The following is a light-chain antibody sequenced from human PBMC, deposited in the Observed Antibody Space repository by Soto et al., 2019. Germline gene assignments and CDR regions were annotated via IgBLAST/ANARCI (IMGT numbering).Light chain of an antibody. CDR3: SSYTSSGTYA. Sequence: QSALTQPASVSGSPGQSLTISCTGTSRDVGGYNYVSWYQQHPGKAPKVMIYEVSNRPSGVSNRFSGSKSGNTASLTISGLQAEDEADYYCSSYTSSGTYAFGTGTKLTVL. V-gene: IGLV2-14*01. CDR2: EVS. CDR1: SRDVGGYNY. J-gene: IGLJ1*01.